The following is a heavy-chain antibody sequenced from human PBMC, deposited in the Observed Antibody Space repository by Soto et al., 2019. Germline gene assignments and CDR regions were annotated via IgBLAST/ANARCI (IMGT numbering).Heavy chain of an antibody. CDR3: AKASVVVVSYYYYGMDV. Sequence: GGSLRLSCAASGFTFSSYAMSWVRQAPGKGLEWVSAISGSGGSTYYADSVKGRFTISRDNSKNTLYLQMNSLRAEDTAVYYYAKASVVVVSYYYYGMDVWGQGTTVTV. CDR1: GFTFSSYA. V-gene: IGHV3-23*01. CDR2: ISGSGGST. J-gene: IGHJ6*02. D-gene: IGHD3-22*01.